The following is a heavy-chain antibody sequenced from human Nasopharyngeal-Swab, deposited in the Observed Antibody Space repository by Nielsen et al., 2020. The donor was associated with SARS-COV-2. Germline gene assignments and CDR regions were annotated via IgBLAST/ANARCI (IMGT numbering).Heavy chain of an antibody. CDR1: GFTVSSNY. Sequence: GVLKISCAASGFTVSSNYMSWVRQAPGKGLEWVSVIYSGGSTYYADSVKGRFTISRDNSKNTLYLQMNSLRAEDTAVYYCARDRTMVRGEFMIDPWGQGTLVTVSS. CDR3: ARDRTMVRGEFMIDP. CDR2: IYSGGST. J-gene: IGHJ5*02. D-gene: IGHD3-10*01. V-gene: IGHV3-53*01.